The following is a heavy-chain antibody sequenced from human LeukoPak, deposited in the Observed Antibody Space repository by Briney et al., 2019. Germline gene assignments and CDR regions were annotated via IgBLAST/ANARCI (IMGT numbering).Heavy chain of an antibody. CDR2: IYYSGST. Sequence: SETLSLTCTVSGGSISSSSYYWGWIRQPPGKGLEWIGSIYYSGSTYYNPSLKSRVTISVDTSKNQFSLKLSSVTAADTAVYYCARDSSSSYGSGYYYYYGMDVWGQGTTVTVSS. CDR1: GGSISSSSYY. V-gene: IGHV4-39*02. CDR3: ARDSSSSYGSGYYYYYGMDV. D-gene: IGHD5-18*01. J-gene: IGHJ6*02.